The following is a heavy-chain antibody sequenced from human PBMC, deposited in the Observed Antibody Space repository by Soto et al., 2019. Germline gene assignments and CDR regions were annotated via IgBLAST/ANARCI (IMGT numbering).Heavy chain of an antibody. Sequence: LQLQESGPGLVEPSETLSLTCTVSGGSISSRGYYWGWIRQPPGKGLEWIGTIYYSGSTYYNPSLKSRVTISVDTSKNQFSLKLSSVTAEDTAVYYCATSNWFDPGGQEPWSPSPQ. CDR1: GGSISSRGYY. CDR2: IYYSGST. J-gene: IGHJ5*02. V-gene: IGHV4-39*01. CDR3: ATSNWFDP.